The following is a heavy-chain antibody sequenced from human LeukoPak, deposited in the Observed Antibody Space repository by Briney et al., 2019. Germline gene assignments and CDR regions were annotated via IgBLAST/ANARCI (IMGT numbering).Heavy chain of an antibody. CDR3: ARDGGMAGEFDF. V-gene: IGHV3-7*04. CDR2: IKQDGSEK. CDR1: GFTFSRYW. Sequence: GGSLRLSCAASGFTFSRYWMTWVRQAPGKGLEWVANIKQDGSEKYYVDSVKGRFTISRDNAKKSLYPQMNSLRAEDTAVYYCARDGGMAGEFDFWGQGTLVTVSS. D-gene: IGHD2-15*01. J-gene: IGHJ4*02.